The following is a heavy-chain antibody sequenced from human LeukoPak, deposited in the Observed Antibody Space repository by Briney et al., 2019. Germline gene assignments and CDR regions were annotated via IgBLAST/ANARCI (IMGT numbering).Heavy chain of an antibody. Sequence: GGSLRLSCAASGFTFSSYWMSWVRQAPGKGLEWVANIKQDGSEMYYVDSVKGRFTISRDNAKNSLYLQMNSLRAEDTAVYYCAREPEHIVVVTAIPYYYYYGMDVWGQGTTVTVSS. CDR3: AREPEHIVVVTAIPYYYYYGMDV. CDR2: IKQDGSEM. D-gene: IGHD2-21*02. CDR1: GFTFSSYW. J-gene: IGHJ6*02. V-gene: IGHV3-7*01.